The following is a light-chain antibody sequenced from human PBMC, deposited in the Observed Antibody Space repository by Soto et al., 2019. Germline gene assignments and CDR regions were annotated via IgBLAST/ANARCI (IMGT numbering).Light chain of an antibody. Sequence: QSALTQPASVSGSPGQSITISCTGTSSDVGGYNYVSWYQQHPGKAPKFLIYEVSNRPSGVSNRFSGSKSGNTASLTISGLQAEDEADYYCSSYTSTNTWVFGGGTMVTVL. J-gene: IGLJ3*02. CDR3: SSYTSTNTWV. V-gene: IGLV2-14*01. CDR2: EVS. CDR1: SSDVGGYNY.